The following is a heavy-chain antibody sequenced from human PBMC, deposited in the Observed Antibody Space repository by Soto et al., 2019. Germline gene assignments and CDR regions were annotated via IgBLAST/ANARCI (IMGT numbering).Heavy chain of an antibody. J-gene: IGHJ4*02. CDR1: GFTFTNYW. Sequence: GGSLRLSCAASGFTFTNYWMSWVRQAPGKGLEWVAKIKQDRSVKEYVDSVKGRFTISRDNAESSLFLVMNSLRAEDTAVYYCARYRYGAYDLDYWGQGTLVTVSS. CDR3: ARYRYGAYDLDY. V-gene: IGHV3-7*03. D-gene: IGHD5-12*01. CDR2: IKQDRSVK.